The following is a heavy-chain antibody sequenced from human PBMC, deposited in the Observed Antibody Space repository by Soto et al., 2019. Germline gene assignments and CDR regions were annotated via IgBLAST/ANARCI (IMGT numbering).Heavy chain of an antibody. CDR2: IIPIFGTA. Sequence: SVKVSCKASGGTFSSYAISWVRQAPGQGLEWMGGIIPIFGTANYAQKFQGRVTITADESTSTAYMELSSLRSEDTAVYYCARAREPTTVVRPAEWTYYYYGMDVWGQGTTVTVSS. CDR1: GGTFSSYA. CDR3: ARAREPTTVVRPAEWTYYYYGMDV. D-gene: IGHD4-17*01. J-gene: IGHJ6*02. V-gene: IGHV1-69*13.